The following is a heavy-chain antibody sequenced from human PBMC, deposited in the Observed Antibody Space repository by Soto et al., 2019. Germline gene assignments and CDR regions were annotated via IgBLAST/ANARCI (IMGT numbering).Heavy chain of an antibody. CDR2: IGGSGGST. J-gene: IGHJ4*02. CDR3: AKDSYGSGSYYLYHFDY. D-gene: IGHD3-10*01. Sequence: RGSLRLSCAASGFTFSSYAMSWVRQAPGKGLEWVSAIGGSGGSTYYADSVKGRFTISRDSSKNTLYLQMNSLRAEDTAVYYCAKDSYGSGSYYLYHFDYWGQGTLVTVSS. CDR1: GFTFSSYA. V-gene: IGHV3-23*01.